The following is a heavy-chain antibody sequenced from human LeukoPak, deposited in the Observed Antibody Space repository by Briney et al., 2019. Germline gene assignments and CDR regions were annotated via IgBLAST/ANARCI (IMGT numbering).Heavy chain of an antibody. Sequence: SETLSLTCTVSGGSISSYYWSWIRQPAGRGLEWIGRIYTSGSTYYNPSLKSRVTISVDTSKNQFSLKLSSVTAADTAVYYCARPHYGSGSYGWFDPWGQGTLVTVSS. D-gene: IGHD3-10*01. V-gene: IGHV4-4*07. J-gene: IGHJ5*02. CDR3: ARPHYGSGSYGWFDP. CDR2: IYTSGST. CDR1: GGSISSYY.